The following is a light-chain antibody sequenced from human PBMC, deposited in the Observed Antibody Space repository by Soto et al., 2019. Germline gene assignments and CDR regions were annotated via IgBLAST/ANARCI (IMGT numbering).Light chain of an antibody. J-gene: IGKJ4*01. Sequence: VVSHSPGARAFSSGGSATLFCRASQSVSSNLVWYQHRPGQAPRLLIYGASTRATDIPARFSGSGSGTEFTLTISSLQSDDYAVYYCQQYNNLPRTFGGATKVDIK. V-gene: IGKV3-15*01. CDR2: GAS. CDR1: QSVSSN. CDR3: QQYNNLPRT.